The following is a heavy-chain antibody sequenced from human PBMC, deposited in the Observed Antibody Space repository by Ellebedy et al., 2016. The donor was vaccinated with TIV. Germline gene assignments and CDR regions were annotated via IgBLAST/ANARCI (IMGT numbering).Heavy chain of an antibody. CDR2: IWWDGSNE. V-gene: IGHV3-33*01. CDR3: ASYLGHCSGGSCYS. Sequence: GGSLRLSXVASGFTFSMYGMQWVRQAPGKGLEWVAVIWWDGSNEVYRDSVKGRFTISRDNSKNTLFLQMNSLRDEDTAVYYCASYLGHCSGGSCYSWGQGTLVTVSS. J-gene: IGHJ4*02. CDR1: GFTFSMYG. D-gene: IGHD2-15*01.